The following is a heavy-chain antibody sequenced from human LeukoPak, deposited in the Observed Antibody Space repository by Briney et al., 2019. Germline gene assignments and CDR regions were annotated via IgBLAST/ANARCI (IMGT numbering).Heavy chain of an antibody. D-gene: IGHD3-22*01. CDR1: GFTFSSYA. CDR2: INTSGGST. J-gene: IGHJ4*02. Sequence: GGSLRLSCAASGFTFSSYAMSWVRQAPGKGLEWVSGINTSGGSTAYADSVKGRFTISRDNPRNTLYMQMNSLSAEDTALYYCAIMHPYYDGNGYWVQWGQGTLVTVSS. V-gene: IGHV3-23*01. CDR3: AIMHPYYDGNGYWVQ.